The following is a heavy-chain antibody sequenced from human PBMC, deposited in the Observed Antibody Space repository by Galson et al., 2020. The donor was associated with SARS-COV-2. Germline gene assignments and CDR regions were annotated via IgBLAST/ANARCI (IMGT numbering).Heavy chain of an antibody. CDR1: GFTFTAYE. Sequence: GESLKISCVASGFTFTAYEMNWVRQTPGKGLEWVAYISGTGDITYYADSVKGRFTLSKDNGKNSLYSQMNSLRAEDTAVYYCVRDQGVDGTDFEYWGQGTLVHGSS. CDR2: ISGTGDIT. V-gene: IGHV3-48*03. D-gene: IGHD1-1*01. J-gene: IGHJ4*02. CDR3: VRDQGVDGTDFEY.